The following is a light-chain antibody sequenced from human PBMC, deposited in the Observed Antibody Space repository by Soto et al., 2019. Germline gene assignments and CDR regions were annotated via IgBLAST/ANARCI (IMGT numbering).Light chain of an antibody. CDR2: GAS. J-gene: IGKJ1*01. CDR3: QQYHIWPPWT. Sequence: EIVMTQSPDTLPVSPGEGATLSCRVSQSIRSNLAWYQQRPGQAPRLLMYGASTRADGIPARFTGSGSGTEFTLTISSLQSEDFAVYHCQQYHIWPPWTSGQGTKVDIK. V-gene: IGKV3-15*01. CDR1: QSIRSN.